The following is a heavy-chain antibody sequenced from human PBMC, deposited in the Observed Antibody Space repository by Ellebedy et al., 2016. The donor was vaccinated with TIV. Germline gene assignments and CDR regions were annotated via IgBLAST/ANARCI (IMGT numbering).Heavy chain of an antibody. Sequence: ASVKVSCXASGYTFTSYDINWVRQATGQGLEWMGWMNPNSGNTGYAQKFQGRVTMTRDTSISTAYMELSRLRSDDTAVYYCARGGLGYCSSTSCYESYYYGMDVWGQGTTVTVSS. V-gene: IGHV1-8*01. J-gene: IGHJ6*02. CDR1: GYTFTSYD. CDR2: MNPNSGNT. CDR3: ARGGLGYCSSTSCYESYYYGMDV. D-gene: IGHD2-2*01.